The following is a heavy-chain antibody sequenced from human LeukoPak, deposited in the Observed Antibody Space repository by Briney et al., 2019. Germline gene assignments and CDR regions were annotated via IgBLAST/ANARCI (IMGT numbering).Heavy chain of an antibody. CDR3: ARGSEIAAADPGYYYYYMDV. Sequence: PSETLSLTCTVSGGSISSYYWSWIRQPPGKGLEWIGYIYYSGSTNYNPSLKSRVTISVDTSKNQFSLKLSSVTAADTAVYYCARGSEIAAADPGYYYYYMDVWGKGTTVTVSS. CDR1: GGSISSYY. J-gene: IGHJ6*03. CDR2: IYYSGST. D-gene: IGHD6-13*01. V-gene: IGHV4-59*12.